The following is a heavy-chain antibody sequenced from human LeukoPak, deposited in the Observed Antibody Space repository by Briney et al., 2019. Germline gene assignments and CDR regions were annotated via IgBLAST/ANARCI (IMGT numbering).Heavy chain of an antibody. V-gene: IGHV4-39*07. D-gene: IGHD6-19*01. CDR1: GGSISSSNYY. Sequence: SETLSLTCTISGGSISSSNYYWAWIRQPPGKGLEWIGSIYYSGNTNYNPSLQSRVTISVDTSKNQFSLKLSSVTAADTAVYYCARLAVAGTKGYFDYWGQGTLVTVSS. CDR3: ARLAVAGTKGYFDY. J-gene: IGHJ4*02. CDR2: IYYSGNT.